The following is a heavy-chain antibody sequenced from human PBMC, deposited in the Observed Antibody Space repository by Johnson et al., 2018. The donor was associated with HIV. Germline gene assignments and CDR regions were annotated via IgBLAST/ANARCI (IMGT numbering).Heavy chain of an antibody. D-gene: IGHD5-24*01. Sequence: QVQLVESGGGVVQPGGSLRLSCAASGFTFSSYGMHWVRQAPGKGLEWVAFIRYDGSDKSYADSVEGRFTISRDNSKNTLYLQMNSLRTEDTALYYCAKDVGRWSYSFDVWGQGTMVSVSS. V-gene: IGHV3-30*02. CDR2: IRYDGSDK. CDR3: AKDVGRWSYSFDV. CDR1: GFTFSSYG. J-gene: IGHJ3*01.